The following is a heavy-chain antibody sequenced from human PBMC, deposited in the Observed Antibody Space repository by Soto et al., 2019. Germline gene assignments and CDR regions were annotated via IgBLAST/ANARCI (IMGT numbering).Heavy chain of an antibody. CDR3: SRSPEVGVRGAY. Sequence: EVQLVESGGGLVKPGGSLRLSCTGSGFPFSAYNINWVRQAPGKGLEWVSSITVGSSHIYQPNSMKGRFTISRDDAKNSVYLPIDSLRDEDTALYYCSRSPEVGVRGAYWGQGPLVTVSS. D-gene: IGHD3-16*01. J-gene: IGHJ4*02. V-gene: IGHV3-21*01. CDR1: GFPFSAYN. CDR2: ITVGSSHI.